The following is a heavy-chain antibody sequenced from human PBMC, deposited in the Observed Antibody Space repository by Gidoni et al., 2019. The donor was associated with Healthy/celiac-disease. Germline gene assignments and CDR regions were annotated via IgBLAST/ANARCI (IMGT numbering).Heavy chain of an antibody. CDR3: ARDYCSSTSCYGMDV. CDR1: GVNFSSYG. CDR2: IAYDGSNK. D-gene: IGHD2-2*01. Sequence: QVQLVESGGGVVQPGWSLRLSCAASGVNFSSYGMHWVRQATGKGLECVADIAYDGSNKYYADSVKGRFTISRDNSKNTLYLQMNSLRAEDTAVYYCARDYCSSTSCYGMDVWGQGTTVTVSS. V-gene: IGHV3-30*14. J-gene: IGHJ6*02.